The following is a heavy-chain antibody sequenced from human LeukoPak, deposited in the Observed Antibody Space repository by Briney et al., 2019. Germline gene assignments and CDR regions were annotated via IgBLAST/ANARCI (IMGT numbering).Heavy chain of an antibody. D-gene: IGHD6-19*01. CDR1: GGSISSYY. Sequence: SETLSLTCTVSGGSISSYYWSWIRPPAGKGLAGIGRIYTSGSTNYIPSLKSRVTMSVDTSKNQFSLKLSSVTAADTAVYYCARGGSGWYGLGDWGQGTLVTVSS. CDR3: ARGGSGWYGLGD. J-gene: IGHJ4*02. CDR2: IYTSGST. V-gene: IGHV4-4*07.